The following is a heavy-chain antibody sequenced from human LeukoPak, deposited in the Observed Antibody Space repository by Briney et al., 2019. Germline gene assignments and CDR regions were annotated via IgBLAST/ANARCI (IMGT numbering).Heavy chain of an antibody. D-gene: IGHD1-26*01. CDR3: ARDPSLGSSPGYYFDY. CDR1: GFTFDDYG. J-gene: IGHJ4*02. V-gene: IGHV3-20*04. CDR2: INWNGGST. Sequence: GGSLRLSCAASGFTFDDYGMSWVRQSPGKGLEWVSGINWNGGSTGYADSVKGRFTISRDNAKNSLYLQMNSLRAEDTALYYCARDPSLGSSPGYYFDYWGQGTLVTVSS.